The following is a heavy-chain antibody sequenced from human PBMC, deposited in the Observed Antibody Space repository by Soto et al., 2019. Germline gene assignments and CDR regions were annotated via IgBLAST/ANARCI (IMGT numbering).Heavy chain of an antibody. D-gene: IGHD3-22*01. Sequence: PGGSLRLSCAASGFTFNNAWMGWVRQAPGQGLEWVGHMKSKSEGETTDYAAPVKGRFTISRDDSKNTVNLQMNSLTTEDTAVYYCTAQFYFDASGYSFDLWGQGTLVTVSS. CDR1: GFTFNNAW. V-gene: IGHV3-15*01. J-gene: IGHJ4*02. CDR2: MKSKSEGETT. CDR3: TAQFYFDASGYSFDL.